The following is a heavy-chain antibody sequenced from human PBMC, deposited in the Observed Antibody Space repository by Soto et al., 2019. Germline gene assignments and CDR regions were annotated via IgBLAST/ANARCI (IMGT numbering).Heavy chain of an antibody. Sequence: EVQLVESGGGLVKPGGSLRLSCAASGLTFSSYSMNWVRQAPGKGLEWVSYISSSSITIYYADSVKGRSTISRDNAKNSLYLQMNSLRAEDTAVYYCARHPERIAEIGWFDPWGQGTLVTVSS. J-gene: IGHJ5*02. V-gene: IGHV3-48*01. D-gene: IGHD6-13*01. CDR1: GLTFSSYS. CDR2: ISSSSITI. CDR3: ARHPERIAEIGWFDP.